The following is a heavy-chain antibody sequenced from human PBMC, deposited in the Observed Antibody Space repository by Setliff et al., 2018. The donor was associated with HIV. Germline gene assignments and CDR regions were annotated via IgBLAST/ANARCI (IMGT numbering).Heavy chain of an antibody. V-gene: IGHV1-8*02. J-gene: IGHJ6*03. CDR1: GYTFSSYD. Sequence: ASVKVSCKASGYTFSSYDINWVRQATGQGLEWMGWMNPNSGNTGYAQKFQGRVTMTRDTSISTAYMELNNLKFEDTAVYYCARAREMATINYFYYYMDVWGKGTTVTVSS. CDR2: MNPNSGNT. CDR3: ARAREMATINYFYYYMDV. D-gene: IGHD5-12*01.